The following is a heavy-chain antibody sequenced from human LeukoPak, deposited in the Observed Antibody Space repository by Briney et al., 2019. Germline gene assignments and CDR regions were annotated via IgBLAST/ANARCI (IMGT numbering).Heavy chain of an antibody. V-gene: IGHV5-51*01. D-gene: IGHD3-10*01. Sequence: GESLKISCKGSGYSFTSYWIGWVRQMPGKGLEWMGIIYPGDSDTRYSPSFQGQVTISADKSISTAYLQWSSLKASDTAMYYCARHLSGVRGVISVSYYYYMDVWGKGTTVTVSS. CDR1: GYSFTSYW. CDR3: ARHLSGVRGVISVSYYYYMDV. CDR2: IYPGDSDT. J-gene: IGHJ6*03.